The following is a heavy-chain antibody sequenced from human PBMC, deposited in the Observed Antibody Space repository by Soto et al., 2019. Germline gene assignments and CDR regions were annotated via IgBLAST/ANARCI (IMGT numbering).Heavy chain of an antibody. Sequence: QVQLVESGGGVVQPGRSLRLSCAASGFTFSSYGMHWVRQAPGKGLEWVAVISYDGSNKYYADSVKGRFTISRDNSKNTLYLQMNSLRAEDTAVYYCAKEGPISWADYYYYYMDVWGKGTTVTVSS. V-gene: IGHV3-30*18. CDR3: AKEGPISWADYYYYYMDV. CDR2: ISYDGSNK. CDR1: GFTFSSYG. D-gene: IGHD6-13*01. J-gene: IGHJ6*03.